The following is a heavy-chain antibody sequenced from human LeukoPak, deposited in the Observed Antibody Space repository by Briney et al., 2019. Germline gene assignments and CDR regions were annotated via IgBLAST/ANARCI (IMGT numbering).Heavy chain of an antibody. CDR3: ARWAGVTDQ. V-gene: IGHV3-7*01. CDR2: IKQDGSVE. Sequence: PGGSLRLSCEASGFTFDNYWMSWVRQAPRKGPEWVANIKQDGSVEHYLDSVKGRFTISRDNAKNALFLQMNSLIPEDTAVYYCARWAGVTDQWGQGTLVTVSS. CDR1: GFTFDNYW. D-gene: IGHD5-18*01. J-gene: IGHJ4*02.